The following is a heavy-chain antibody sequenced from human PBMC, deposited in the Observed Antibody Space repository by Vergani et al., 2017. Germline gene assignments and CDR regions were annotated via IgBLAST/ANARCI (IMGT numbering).Heavy chain of an antibody. Sequence: EVQLVESGGGLVQPGGSLKLSCAASGFTFSGSAMHWVRQASGKGLEWVGRIRSKANSYATAYAASVKGRFTISRDDSKNTAYLQMKSLKTEYTAVYYCTRHDDYDYVWGSYRHFDYWGQGTLVTVSS. V-gene: IGHV3-73*01. J-gene: IGHJ4*02. CDR1: GFTFSGSA. CDR3: TRHDDYDYVWGSYRHFDY. CDR2: IRSKANSYAT. D-gene: IGHD3-16*02.